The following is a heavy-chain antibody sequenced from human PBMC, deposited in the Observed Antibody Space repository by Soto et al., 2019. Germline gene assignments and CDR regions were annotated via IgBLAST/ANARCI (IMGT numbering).Heavy chain of an antibody. Sequence: GASVKVSCKASGFGLINYGFTWVRQAPGQGLEWMGWISAYNGNTIYAQNLQGRLTMTRDTSTSTAYMELRSLRSDDTAVYYCARLGVTTSVYYYSLDDRRQGPSVTASP. CDR1: GFGLINYG. V-gene: IGHV1-18*04. J-gene: IGHJ6*01. D-gene: IGHD4-4*01. CDR3: ARLGVTTSVYYYSLDD. CDR2: ISAYNGNT.